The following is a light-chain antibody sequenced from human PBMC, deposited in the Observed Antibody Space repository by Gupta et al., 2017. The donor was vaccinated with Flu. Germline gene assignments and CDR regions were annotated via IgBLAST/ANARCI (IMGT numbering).Light chain of an antibody. J-gene: IGKJ2*01. CDR3: HQRYSWYT. CDR2: DSS. Sequence: EIVLTQSPVTLWLSPGERATLSCRDSQRIGVFLAWFQKKPGPPPRLVIYDSSSRFPGVPARFSGSGSGTDFTLTITAVEPEDFALYYWHQRYSWYTYGQGTTLE. V-gene: IGKV3-11*01. CDR1: QRIGVF.